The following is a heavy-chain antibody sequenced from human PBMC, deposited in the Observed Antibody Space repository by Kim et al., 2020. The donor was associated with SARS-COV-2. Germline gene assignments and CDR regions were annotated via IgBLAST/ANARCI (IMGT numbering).Heavy chain of an antibody. Sequence: SETLSLTCAVYGGSFSGYYWSWIRQPPGKGLEWIGEINHSGSTNYNPSLKSRVTISVDTSKNQFSLKLSSVTAADTAVYYCARGLLGGSQLLYDFWSGYYPTREQQIDYYYGMDVWGQGTTVTVSS. J-gene: IGHJ6*02. D-gene: IGHD3-3*01. V-gene: IGHV4-34*01. CDR3: ARGLLGGSQLLYDFWSGYYPTREQQIDYYYGMDV. CDR2: INHSGST. CDR1: GGSFSGYY.